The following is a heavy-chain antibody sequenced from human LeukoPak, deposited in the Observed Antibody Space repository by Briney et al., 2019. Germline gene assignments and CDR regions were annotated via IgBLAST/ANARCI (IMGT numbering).Heavy chain of an antibody. J-gene: IGHJ4*02. V-gene: IGHV4-30-2*01. Sequence: SQTLSLTCAVSGGSISSGGYSWNWIRQPPGKGLEWIGYIYHSGSTYYNPSLKSRVTISVDTSKNQFSLKLSSVTAADTAVYYCARRYYYDSSPPDYWGQGTLVTVSS. CDR2: IYHSGST. CDR1: GGSISSGGYS. CDR3: ARRYYYDSSPPDY. D-gene: IGHD3-22*01.